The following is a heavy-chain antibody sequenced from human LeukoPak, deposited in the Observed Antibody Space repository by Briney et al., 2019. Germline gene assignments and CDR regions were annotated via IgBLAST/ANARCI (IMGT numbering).Heavy chain of an antibody. V-gene: IGHV1-69*04. CDR2: IIPMLDIA. Sequence: GSSVKVSCKASGGTFNNYAFTWVRQAPGQGLEWMGRIIPMLDIANNAQKFQGRLTITADKSTSIVYMELSSLRSEDTAMYYCARVRRRELTYFSGLALYHYGMDVWGQGTTVTVSS. J-gene: IGHJ6*02. CDR3: ARVRRRELTYFSGLALYHYGMDV. D-gene: IGHD3-16*01. CDR1: GGTFNNYA.